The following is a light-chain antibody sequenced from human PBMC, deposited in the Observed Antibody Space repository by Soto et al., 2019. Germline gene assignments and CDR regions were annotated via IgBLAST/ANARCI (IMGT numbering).Light chain of an antibody. CDR3: QQYGSSVWGT. J-gene: IGKJ2*01. V-gene: IGKV3-20*01. CDR2: VAS. Sequence: EIVLTQSPGTLSLSPGERATLSCRASQSVTSTYLAWYQQKPGQAPRPLIYVASSRATGIPDRFSGRGSGTAFTLTISRLEPDDLAVYYCQQYGSSVWGTFGQGTKLEIK. CDR1: QSVTSTY.